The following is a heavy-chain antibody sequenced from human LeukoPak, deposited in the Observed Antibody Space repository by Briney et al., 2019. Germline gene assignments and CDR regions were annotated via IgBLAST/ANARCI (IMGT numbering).Heavy chain of an antibody. CDR3: ARVYMGYNSYGMDV. CDR1: DFIFSNYW. V-gene: IGHV3-74*01. D-gene: IGHD3-10*01. Sequence: GGSLRLSCAASDFIFSNYWMYWVRQAPGKGLVWVSRITGDGSSTNYADSVRGRFTISRDNAKNTLHLQMNSLRAEDTAVYYCARVYMGYNSYGMDVWGQGTTVTVSS. J-gene: IGHJ6*02. CDR2: ITGDGSST.